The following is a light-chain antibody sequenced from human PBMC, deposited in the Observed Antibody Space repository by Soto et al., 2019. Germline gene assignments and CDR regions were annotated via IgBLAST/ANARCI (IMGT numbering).Light chain of an antibody. Sequence: QSALTQPASVSGSPGQSITISCTGTSSDIGRYKFVSWYQHHPGKAPKLLIYDVTNRPSGVSNRFSGSKSGNTASLTISGLQADDEADYYCCSYSTTMANVFGPGTKLTVL. J-gene: IGLJ1*01. V-gene: IGLV2-14*03. CDR1: SSDIGRYKF. CDR3: CSYSTTMANV. CDR2: DVT.